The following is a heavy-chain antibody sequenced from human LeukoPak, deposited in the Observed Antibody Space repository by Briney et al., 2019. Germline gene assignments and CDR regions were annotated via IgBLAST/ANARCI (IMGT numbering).Heavy chain of an antibody. CDR3: ARSSGARQWLVRRFDAFDI. V-gene: IGHV1-2*02. CDR2: INPNSGGT. Sequence: ASVKVSCKASGYTFTGYYMHWVRQAPGQGLEWMGWINPNSGGTNYAQKFQGRVTMTRDTSISTAYMELSRLRSDDTAVYYCARSSGARQWLVRRFDAFDIWGQGTMVTVSS. D-gene: IGHD6-19*01. J-gene: IGHJ3*02. CDR1: GYTFTGYY.